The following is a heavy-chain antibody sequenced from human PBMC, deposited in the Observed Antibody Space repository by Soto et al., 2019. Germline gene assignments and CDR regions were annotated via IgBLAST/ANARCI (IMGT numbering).Heavy chain of an antibody. V-gene: IGHV1-69*12. Sequence: QVQLVQSGAEVKKPGSSVKVSCKASGGTFSSYAISWVRQAPGQGLEWMGGIIPIFGTANYAQKFQGRVTITADESTSTAYMELSSLRSEDTAVYYCASCALPAAGTVLSWFDPWGQGTRVTVSS. J-gene: IGHJ5*02. CDR3: ASCALPAAGTVLSWFDP. D-gene: IGHD6-13*01. CDR2: IIPIFGTA. CDR1: GGTFSSYA.